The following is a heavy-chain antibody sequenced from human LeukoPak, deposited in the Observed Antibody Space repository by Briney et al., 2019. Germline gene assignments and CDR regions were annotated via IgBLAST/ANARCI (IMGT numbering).Heavy chain of an antibody. CDR3: ARSFSGPTGADY. J-gene: IGHJ4*02. Sequence: PSQTLSLTCTVSDGSISSGGYYWSWIRQLPGKGLEWIGYISFNGNTYYNPSLKSRVTISRDTSKIQFSLKLSSVTAADTAVYYCARSFSGPTGADYWGQGTLVTVSS. CDR2: ISFNGNT. CDR1: DGSISSGGYY. V-gene: IGHV4-31*03. D-gene: IGHD6-19*01.